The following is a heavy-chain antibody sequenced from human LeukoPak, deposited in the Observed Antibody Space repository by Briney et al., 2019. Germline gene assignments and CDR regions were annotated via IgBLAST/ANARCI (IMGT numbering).Heavy chain of an antibody. D-gene: IGHD2-21*01. CDR2: INHSGST. Sequence: SETLSLTCAVYGGSFSGYYWSWIRQPPGKGLEWIGEINHSGSTNYNPSLKSRVSISVDTSKNQFSLKLSSVTAADTAVYYCARVSPYCGGDCYIQHWGQGTLVTVSS. CDR3: ARVSPYCGGDCYIQH. CDR1: GGSFSGYY. J-gene: IGHJ1*01. V-gene: IGHV4-34*01.